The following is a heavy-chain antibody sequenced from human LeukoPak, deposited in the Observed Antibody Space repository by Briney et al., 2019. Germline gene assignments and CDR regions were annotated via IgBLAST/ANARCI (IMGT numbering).Heavy chain of an antibody. Sequence: GASVKVSCKASGYTFTGYYMHWVRQAPGQGLEWMGWINPNSGGTNYAQKFRGRVTMTRDTSISTAYMELSRLRSDDTAIYYCARAFLWFGESFYDAYDIWGQGTMVTVSS. CDR1: GYTFTGYY. D-gene: IGHD3-10*01. V-gene: IGHV1-2*02. J-gene: IGHJ3*02. CDR2: INPNSGGT. CDR3: ARAFLWFGESFYDAYDI.